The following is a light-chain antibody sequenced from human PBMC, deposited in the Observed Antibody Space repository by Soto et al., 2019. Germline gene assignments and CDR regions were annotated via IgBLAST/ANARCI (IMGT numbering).Light chain of an antibody. J-gene: IGKJ2*01. V-gene: IGKV4-1*01. Sequence: DIVMTQSPESLAVSLGERATINCKSSQSLLDTSNNKNSVAWYQQKPGQPPKLLIYWASARQSGDPDRFSGSGSGTDFILTISKQQAEDVAVYYCHQYCSALYTFGQGTKLEI. CDR3: HQYCSALYT. CDR2: WAS. CDR1: QSLLDTSNNKNS.